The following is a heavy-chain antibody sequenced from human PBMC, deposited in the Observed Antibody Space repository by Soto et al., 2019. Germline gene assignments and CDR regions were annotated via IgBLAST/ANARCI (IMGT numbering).Heavy chain of an antibody. CDR3: ARVRTYYDSSGSLDY. CDR2: INPNSGDT. J-gene: IGHJ4*02. CDR1: GYTFTGYF. D-gene: IGHD3-22*01. V-gene: IGHV1-2*02. Sequence: ASVKVSCKASGYTFTGYFIHWVRQAPGQGLEWMGWINPNSGDTNYAQKFQGRVTMTRDMSISTAYMELRGLTSDDTAVYYCARVRTYYDSSGSLDYWGQGTLVTVSS.